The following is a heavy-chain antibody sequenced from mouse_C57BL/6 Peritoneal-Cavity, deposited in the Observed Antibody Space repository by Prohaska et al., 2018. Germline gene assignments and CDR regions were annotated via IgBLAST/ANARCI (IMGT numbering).Heavy chain of an antibody. V-gene: IGHV1-26*01. CDR2: INPNNGGT. Sequence: HGKSLEWIGDINPNNGGTSYNQKFKGKATLTVDKSSSTAYMELRSLTSEDSAVYYCARSLYYYGSSYGSWYFDVWVTGTTVTVSS. CDR3: ARSLYYYGSSYGSWYFDV. J-gene: IGHJ1*03. D-gene: IGHD1-1*01.